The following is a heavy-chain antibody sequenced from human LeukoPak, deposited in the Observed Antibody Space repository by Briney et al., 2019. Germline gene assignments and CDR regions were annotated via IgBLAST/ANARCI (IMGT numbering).Heavy chain of an antibody. J-gene: IGHJ4*02. CDR3: ARSLYDSSSYYSMGFDY. CDR1: GFTFSSYS. CDR2: ISSSSSYI. V-gene: IGHV3-21*01. Sequence: PGGSLRLSCAASGFTFSSYSMNWVRQAPGKGLEWVSSISSSSSYIYYADSVKGRFTISRDNAKNSLYLQMNSLRAEDTAVYYCARSLYDSSSYYSMGFDYWGQGTLVTVSS. D-gene: IGHD3-22*01.